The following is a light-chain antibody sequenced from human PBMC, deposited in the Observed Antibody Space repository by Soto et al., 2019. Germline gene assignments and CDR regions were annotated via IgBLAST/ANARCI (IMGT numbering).Light chain of an antibody. V-gene: IGKV1-39*01. J-gene: IGKJ4*01. CDR3: QQSYSAPLT. CDR2: GAS. Sequence: DIPLTQSPSSLSASVGDRVTITCRARQSIRIYLNWYQQKTEKAPKLLIYGASSLQSGVPSRFSGSGSGTDFTLTISSLQPEDFATYYCQQSYSAPLTFGGGTKVDLK. CDR1: QSIRIY.